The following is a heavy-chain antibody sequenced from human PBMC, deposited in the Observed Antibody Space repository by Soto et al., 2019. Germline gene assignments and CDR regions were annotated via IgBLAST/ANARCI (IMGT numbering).Heavy chain of an antibody. CDR1: GFTFDDYA. J-gene: IGHJ4*02. CDR2: ISWNSGSI. Sequence: EVQMVESGGGLVQPGRSLRLSCAASGFTFDDYAMHWVRQAPGKGLEWVSGISWNSGSIGYADSVKGRFTLSRDNAKNALYLQMNSLRAEDTALYYCAKYNSLSGWSGFDYWGQGTLVTVSS. CDR3: AKYNSLSGWSGFDY. D-gene: IGHD6-19*01. V-gene: IGHV3-9*01.